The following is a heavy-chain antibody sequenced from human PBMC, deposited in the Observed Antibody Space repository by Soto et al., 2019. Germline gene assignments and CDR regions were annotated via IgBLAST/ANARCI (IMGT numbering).Heavy chain of an antibody. CDR2: INWNGGST. Sequence: EVQLVESGGGVVRPGGSLRLSCAASGFTFDDYGMSWVRQAPGKGLEWVSGINWNGGSTGYADSVKGRFTISRDNAKNSLYLQMNSLRAEDTASYHCARVRAGGYDFWSGYYFDYWGQGTLVTVSS. J-gene: IGHJ4*02. CDR1: GFTFDDYG. D-gene: IGHD3-3*01. V-gene: IGHV3-20*01. CDR3: ARVRAGGYDFWSGYYFDY.